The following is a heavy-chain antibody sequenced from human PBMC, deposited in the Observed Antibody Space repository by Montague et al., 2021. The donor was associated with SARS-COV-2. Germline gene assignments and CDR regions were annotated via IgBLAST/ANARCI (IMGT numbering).Heavy chain of an antibody. CDR1: GASFSGYY. D-gene: IGHD3-10*01. J-gene: IGHJ6*02. Sequence: SETLSLTCHVYGASFSGYYWSWVRQSPGKGLEWIGEVIHSGTTNXNPSLKGRVTTSIDSSNDRFSLRLTSPTAADTGVYYCASGEFFYYGSGNYYRSALDDWGQGTTVTVSS. V-gene: IGHV4-34*12. CDR3: ASGEFFYYGSGNYYRSALDD. CDR2: VIHSGTT.